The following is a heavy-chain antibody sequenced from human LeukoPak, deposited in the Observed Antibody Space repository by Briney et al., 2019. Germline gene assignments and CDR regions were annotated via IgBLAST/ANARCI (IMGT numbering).Heavy chain of an antibody. CDR1: GYSFTSYW. D-gene: IGHD6-13*01. J-gene: IGHJ4*02. CDR3: ARGGQQPLSYFDY. V-gene: IGHV5-51*01. CDR2: IYPGDSDT. Sequence: GESLKISCNGSGYSFTSYWIGWVRQLPGKGLEWMGIIYPGDSDTRYSPSFQGQVTISADKSISTAYLQWSSLKASDTAMYYCARGGQQPLSYFDYWGQGTLVTVSS.